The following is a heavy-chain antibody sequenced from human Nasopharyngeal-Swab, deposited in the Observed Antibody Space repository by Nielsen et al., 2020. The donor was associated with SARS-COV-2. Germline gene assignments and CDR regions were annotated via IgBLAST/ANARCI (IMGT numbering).Heavy chain of an antibody. CDR3: AKHQPLDIVVT. D-gene: IGHD2-2*01. Sequence: GGSLRLSCAASGFTFSSYWMHWVRQAPGKGLVWVSHINSDGSSTTYADSVKGRFTISRDNAKNTLYLQMNSLRAEDTAVYYCAKHQPLDIVVTWGQGTLVTVSS. J-gene: IGHJ5*02. V-gene: IGHV3-74*01. CDR1: GFTFSSYW. CDR2: INSDGSST.